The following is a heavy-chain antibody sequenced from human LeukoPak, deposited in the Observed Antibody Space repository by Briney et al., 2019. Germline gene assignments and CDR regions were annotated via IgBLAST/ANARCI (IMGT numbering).Heavy chain of an antibody. D-gene: IGHD3-10*01. CDR2: INPNSGGT. CDR3: ATYKGKVRGVTIYYYYYMDV. CDR1: GYTFTGYY. V-gene: IGHV1-2*02. Sequence: ASVKVSCKASGYTFTGYYMHWVRQAPGQGLEWMGWINPNSGGTNYAQKFQGRVTMTRDTSISTAYMELSRLRSDDTAVYYCATYKGKVRGVTIYYYYYMDVWGKGTTVTISS. J-gene: IGHJ6*03.